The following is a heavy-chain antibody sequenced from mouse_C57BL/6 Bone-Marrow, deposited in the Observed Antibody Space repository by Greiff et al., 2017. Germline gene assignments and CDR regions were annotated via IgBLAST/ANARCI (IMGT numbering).Heavy chain of an antibody. D-gene: IGHD1-1*01. V-gene: IGHV1-4*01. Sequence: VQLQQSGAELARPGASVKMSCKASGYTFTSYTMHWVKQRPGQGLEWIGYINPSSGYTKYNQKFKDKATLTADKSSSTAYMQLSSLTSEDSAVXYCAREGGSTPFAYWGQGTLVTVSA. J-gene: IGHJ3*01. CDR3: AREGGSTPFAY. CDR1: GYTFTSYT. CDR2: INPSSGYT.